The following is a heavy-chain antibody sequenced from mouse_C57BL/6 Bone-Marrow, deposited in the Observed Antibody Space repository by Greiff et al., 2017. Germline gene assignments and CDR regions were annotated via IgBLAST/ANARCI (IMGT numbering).Heavy chain of an antibody. V-gene: IGHV1-64*01. CDR3: ARSTTVVGRFAY. CDR1: GYTFTSYW. J-gene: IGHJ3*01. CDR2: IHPNSGST. D-gene: IGHD1-1*01. Sequence: QVQLQQPGAELVKPGASVKLSCKASGYTFTSYWMHWVKQRPGQGLEWIGMIHPNSGSTNYNEKFKSKATLTVDKSSSTAYMQLSRLTSEDSAVYYCARSTTVVGRFAYWGQGTLVTVSA.